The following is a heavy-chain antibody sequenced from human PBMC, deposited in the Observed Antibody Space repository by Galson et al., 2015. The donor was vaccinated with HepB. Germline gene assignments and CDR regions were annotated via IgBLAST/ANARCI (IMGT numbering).Heavy chain of an antibody. J-gene: IGHJ6*02. CDR2: IDPSDSYT. D-gene: IGHD6-13*01. V-gene: IGHV5-10-1*01. CDR1: GYSFTNYW. CDR3: ARLRQQLSPGYYFYYGKDV. Sequence: QSGAEVKKPGESLRISCKGSGYSFTNYWITWVRQMPGKGLEWMGRIDPSDSYTNYSPSFQGHVTISADKSISTAFLQWSSLKASDTAMYYCARLRQQLSPGYYFYYGKDVWGQGTTVTVSS.